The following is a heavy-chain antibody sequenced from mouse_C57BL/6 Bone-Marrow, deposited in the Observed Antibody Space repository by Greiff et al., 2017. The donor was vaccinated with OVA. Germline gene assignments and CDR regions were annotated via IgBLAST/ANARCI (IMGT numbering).Heavy chain of an antibody. D-gene: IGHD2-3*01. CDR3: TRDDDGYRHFDV. J-gene: IGHJ1*03. CDR1: GFTFSSYA. V-gene: IGHV5-9-1*02. CDR2: ISSGGDYI. Sequence: EVKLLYSGEGLVKPGGSLKLSCAASGFTFSSYAMSWVRQTPEKRLEWVAYISSGGDYIYYADTVKGRFTISRDNARNTLYLQMSSLKSEDTAMYYCTRDDDGYRHFDVWGTGTTVTVSS.